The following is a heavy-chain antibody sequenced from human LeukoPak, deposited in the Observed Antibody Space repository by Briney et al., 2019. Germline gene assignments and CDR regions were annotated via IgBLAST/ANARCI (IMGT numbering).Heavy chain of an antibody. V-gene: IGHV4-59*01. D-gene: IGHD6-13*01. Sequence: PSETLSLTCTVSGGSITSYYWSWIRQPPGKGLEWGGYIYYSGSTNYNPSLKSRVTISVDTSKNQFSLKLSSVTAADTAVYYCARDQGYSSSWYLGTGQSWYFDLWGRGTLVTVSA. J-gene: IGHJ2*01. CDR1: GGSITSYY. CDR3: ARDQGYSSSWYLGTGQSWYFDL. CDR2: IYYSGST.